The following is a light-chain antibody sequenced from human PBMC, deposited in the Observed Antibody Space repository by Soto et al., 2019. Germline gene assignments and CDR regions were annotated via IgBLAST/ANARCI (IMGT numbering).Light chain of an antibody. J-gene: IGKJ2*01. Sequence: DIQMTQSPSSLSASVGDRVTITCQASQDISNYLNWYQHKPGKPPKLLIYDASSLDTGVPSRFSGSGSGTDFTLTIRSLQPEDIGTYYCQQSYTFGQGTKLEIK. CDR3: QQSYT. CDR1: QDISNY. CDR2: DAS. V-gene: IGKV1-33*01.